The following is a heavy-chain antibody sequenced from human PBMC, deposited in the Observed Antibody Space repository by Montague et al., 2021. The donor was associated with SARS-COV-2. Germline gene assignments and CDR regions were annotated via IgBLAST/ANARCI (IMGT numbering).Heavy chain of an antibody. V-gene: IGHV4-4*07. J-gene: IGHJ4*02. D-gene: IGHD6-13*01. Sequence: SETLSLTCTVSGGSISTYYWSWIRQPAGKGLEWIGRIYISGSTNYNPSLKSRVTMSIDTSKNQFSLKLNSLTAADTAVYNCARGQQLDFDYWGQGTLVTVSS. CDR3: ARGQQLDFDY. CDR2: IYISGST. CDR1: GGSISTYY.